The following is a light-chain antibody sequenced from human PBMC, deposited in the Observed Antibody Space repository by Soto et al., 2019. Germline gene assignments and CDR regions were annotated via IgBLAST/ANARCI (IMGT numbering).Light chain of an antibody. J-gene: IGLJ7*01. V-gene: IGLV2-23*02. Sequence: QSVLTQPASVSGSPGQSITISCTGTSSDVGSHNLVSWYQQHPGQAPKLMIYEVSKRPLGVSARFSASKSGNTASLTISGXXXXXEADYYCCSYGGSRAVFGGGTQLTV. CDR1: SSDVGSHNL. CDR3: CSYGGSRAV. CDR2: EVS.